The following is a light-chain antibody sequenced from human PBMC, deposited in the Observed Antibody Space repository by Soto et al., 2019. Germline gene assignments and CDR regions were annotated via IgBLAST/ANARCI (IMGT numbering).Light chain of an antibody. J-gene: IGLJ3*02. CDR1: SSNIGAGYD. Sequence: QSVLTQPPSVSGAPGQRVTISCTGSSSNIGAGYDVHWYQQLPGTAPKLLIYGNSNRPSGVPDRFSGSKSGTSASLAITGLQDEDEADYYCQSYDSSLSGSVCGGGTKLTVL. V-gene: IGLV1-40*01. CDR2: GNS. CDR3: QSYDSSLSGSV.